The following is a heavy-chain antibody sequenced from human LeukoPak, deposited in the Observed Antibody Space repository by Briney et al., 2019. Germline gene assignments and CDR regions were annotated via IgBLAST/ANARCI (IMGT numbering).Heavy chain of an antibody. D-gene: IGHD1-7*01. CDR2: ISGSGGST. CDR3: AKDERNWNYNLASQTYD. Sequence: GSLRLSCAASGFTFSSYAMSWVRQAPGEGLEWVSAISGSGGSTYYANSVKGRFTISRDNSKNTLYLQMNSLRAEDTAVYYCAKDERNWNYNLASQTYDWGQGTLVTVSS. CDR1: GFTFSSYA. J-gene: IGHJ4*02. V-gene: IGHV3-23*01.